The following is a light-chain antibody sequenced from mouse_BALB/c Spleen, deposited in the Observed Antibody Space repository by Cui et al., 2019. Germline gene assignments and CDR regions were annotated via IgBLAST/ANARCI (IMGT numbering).Light chain of an antibody. J-gene: IGKJ2*01. V-gene: IGKV4-79*01. CDR1: SSVSSSY. CDR2: STS. Sequence: QIVLTQSPAIMSASPGEKVTLTCSASSSVSSSYLYWYQQKPGSSPKLWIYSTSNLASGVPARFSGSGSGTSYSLTISSMEAEDAASYFCHQWSRYTFGGGTKLEIK. CDR3: HQWSRYT.